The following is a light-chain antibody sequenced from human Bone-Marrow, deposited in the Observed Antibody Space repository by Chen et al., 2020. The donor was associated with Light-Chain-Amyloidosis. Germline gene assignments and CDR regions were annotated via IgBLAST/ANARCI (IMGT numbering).Light chain of an antibody. V-gene: IGKV3-11*01. CDR1: QTISTH. CDR2: DAS. J-gene: IGKJ4*01. CDR3: QHRGGWPPLS. Sequence: EVVLTQSPATLSLSPGEIATLSCRASQTISTHLVWYQQKPGQVPRLLIYDASTRATGIPARFSGSGSGTDFTLSISSLEAEDFAVYYCQHRGGWPPLSFGGGTKIEIK.